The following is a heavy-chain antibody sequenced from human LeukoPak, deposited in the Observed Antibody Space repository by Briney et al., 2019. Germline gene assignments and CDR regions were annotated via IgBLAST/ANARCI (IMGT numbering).Heavy chain of an antibody. J-gene: IGHJ4*02. CDR2: ITSSSSYF. Sequence: AGSLRLSCAASGFTFSSYTMNWVRQAPGKGLEWVSSITSSSSYFYYADSLKGRFTISRDNAKNSVYLQMNSLRAEDTAVYYCARVRGIYSYGHPYYFDYWGQGTLVTVSS. CDR3: ARVRGIYSYGHPYYFDY. D-gene: IGHD5-18*01. CDR1: GFTFSSYT. V-gene: IGHV3-21*01.